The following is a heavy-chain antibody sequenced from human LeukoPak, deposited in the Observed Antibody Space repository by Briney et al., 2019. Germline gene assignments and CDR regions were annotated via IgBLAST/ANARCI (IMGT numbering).Heavy chain of an antibody. V-gene: IGHV4-34*01. D-gene: IGHD3-10*01. J-gene: IGHJ4*02. CDR3: ARGRLLWFGELLYSFDY. Sequence: PGGSLRLSCAASGFTVSSNYMSWIRQPPGKGLEWIGEINHSGSTNYNPSLKSRVTISVDTSKNQFSLKLSSVTAADTAVYYCARGRLLWFGELLYSFDYWGQGTLVTVSS. CDR2: INHSGST. CDR1: GFTVSSNY.